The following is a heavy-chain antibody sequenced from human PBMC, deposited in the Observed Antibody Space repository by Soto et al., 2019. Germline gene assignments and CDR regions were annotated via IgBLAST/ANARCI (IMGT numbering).Heavy chain of an antibody. CDR2: VHHTGNT. CDR1: GDSIRDSF. J-gene: IGHJ4*02. D-gene: IGHD3-10*01. CDR3: ARGREDHVDHHFGHLFDS. V-gene: IGHV4-59*01. Sequence: SETLSLTCTVSGDSIRDSFWSWVRQPPGKGLEWIGLVHHTGNTNYNPSLETRVTMLIDASADHFSLTLTSVTPADAAIYYCARGREDHVDHHFGHLFDSWGQGTLVTVSS.